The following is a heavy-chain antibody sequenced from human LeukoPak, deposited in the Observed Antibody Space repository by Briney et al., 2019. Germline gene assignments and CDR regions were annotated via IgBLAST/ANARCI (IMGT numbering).Heavy chain of an antibody. Sequence: SETLSLTCTVSGYSISSGYYWGWIRQPPGKGLEWIGSIYHSGSTYYNPSLKSRVTISVDTSKNQFSLKLTSVTAADTAVYYCARDHGYGDPFDYWGQGTLVTVSS. V-gene: IGHV4-38-2*02. CDR2: IYHSGST. CDR1: GYSISSGYY. J-gene: IGHJ4*02. CDR3: ARDHGYGDPFDY. D-gene: IGHD5-18*01.